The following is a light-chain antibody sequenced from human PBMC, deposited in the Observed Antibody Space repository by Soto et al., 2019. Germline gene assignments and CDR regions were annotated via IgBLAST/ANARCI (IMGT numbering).Light chain of an antibody. V-gene: IGKV1-5*03. Sequence: DIQTTQSPSTLSGSVGDRVTITCLASQTISSWLAWYQQKPGKAPKLLIYKASTLKSGVPSRFSGSGSGTEFTLTISSLQPDDFATYYCQHDNSYSEAFGQGTKVDIK. CDR1: QTISSW. J-gene: IGKJ1*01. CDR2: KAS. CDR3: QHDNSYSEA.